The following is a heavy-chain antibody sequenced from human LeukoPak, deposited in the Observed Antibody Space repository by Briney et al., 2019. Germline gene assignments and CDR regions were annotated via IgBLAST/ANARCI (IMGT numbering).Heavy chain of an antibody. J-gene: IGHJ4*02. CDR2: IYHTGST. CDR3: ASRKLGNDY. CDR1: GDSISSYY. D-gene: IGHD7-27*01. V-gene: IGHV4-59*01. Sequence: PSETLSLTCTVSGDSISSYYWSWIRQPPGKGLEWIGYIYHTGSTSYSPSLKSRVTISADTSQNQFSLKLSSVTAADTAVYYCASRKLGNDYWGQGTLVTVSS.